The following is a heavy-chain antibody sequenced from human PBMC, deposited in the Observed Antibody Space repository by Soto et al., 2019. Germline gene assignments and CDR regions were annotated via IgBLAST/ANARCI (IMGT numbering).Heavy chain of an antibody. J-gene: IGHJ5*02. V-gene: IGHV3-7*01. CDR1: GFTFSNFW. CDR3: VCEADCNSGGCYSGLHS. CDR2: IKHDGSEK. Sequence: GGSLRLSCAASGFTFSNFWMSWVRQPPGKGLEWVANIKHDGSEKYYVDSVKGRFTISRDNAENSLYLQMYSLRAEDKAVYYYVCEADCNSGGCYSGLHSWGQGTLVTVSS. D-gene: IGHD2-21*01.